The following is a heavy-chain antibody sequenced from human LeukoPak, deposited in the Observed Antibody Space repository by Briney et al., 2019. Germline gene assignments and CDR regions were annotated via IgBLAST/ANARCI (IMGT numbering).Heavy chain of an antibody. D-gene: IGHD1-14*01. CDR3: ARERYNQDDY. J-gene: IGHJ4*02. V-gene: IGHV3-21*01. Sequence: GGSLRLSCAASGFTFSNYNMKWVRQAPGKGLEWVSSISSTSTYIYYADSVKGRFTISRDNAKNSLFLQMSSLRAEDAAVYYCARERYNQDDYWGQGTLVTVSS. CDR1: GFTFSNYN. CDR2: ISSTSTYI.